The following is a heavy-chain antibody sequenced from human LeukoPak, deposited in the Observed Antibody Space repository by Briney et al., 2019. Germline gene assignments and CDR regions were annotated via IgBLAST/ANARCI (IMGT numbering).Heavy chain of an antibody. Sequence: PSETLSLTCTVSGYSISNGYYWGWIRQPPGRGLEWVGSIYHRGSTYYNPSLTSRVTISLDRSKKKFSLKLTSVTAADTAVYFCARGAEYYAIWRGYAGYSDYWGQGISVTVSS. V-gene: IGHV4-38-2*02. J-gene: IGHJ4*02. CDR2: IYHRGST. D-gene: IGHD3-3*01. CDR1: GYSISNGYY. CDR3: ARGAEYYAIWRGYAGYSDY.